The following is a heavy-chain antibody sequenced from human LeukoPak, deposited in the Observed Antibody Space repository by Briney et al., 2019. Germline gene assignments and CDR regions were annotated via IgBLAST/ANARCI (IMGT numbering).Heavy chain of an antibody. CDR2: ISSSSSYT. CDR3: ARLGWATAPLDY. Sequence: GGSLRLSCAASGCTFSDYYMSWIRQAPGKGLEWVSYISSSSSYTNYADSVKGRFTISRDNAKNSLYLQMNSLRAEDTAVYYCARLGWATAPLDYWGQGTLVTVSS. V-gene: IGHV3-11*06. J-gene: IGHJ4*02. CDR1: GCTFSDYY. D-gene: IGHD5-12*01.